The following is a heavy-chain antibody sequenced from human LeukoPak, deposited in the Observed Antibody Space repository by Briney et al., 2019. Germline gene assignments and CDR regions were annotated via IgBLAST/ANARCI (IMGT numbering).Heavy chain of an antibody. J-gene: IGHJ6*02. D-gene: IGHD3-3*01. CDR1: GFTFSSYA. Sequence: GGSLRLSCAASGFTFSSYAMSWVRQAPGKGLEWVSAISGSGGSTYYADSVKGRFTISRDNSKNTLYLQMNSLRAEDTAVYYCAKPTTAQDYDFWSGAGDYYYGMDVWGQGTTVTVSS. CDR2: ISGSGGST. V-gene: IGHV3-23*01. CDR3: AKPTTAQDYDFWSGAGDYYYGMDV.